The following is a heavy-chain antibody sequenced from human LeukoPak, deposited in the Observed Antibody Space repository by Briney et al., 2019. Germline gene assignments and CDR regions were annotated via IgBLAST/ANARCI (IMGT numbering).Heavy chain of an antibody. V-gene: IGHV3-30*02. Sequence: GGSLRLSCAASGFTFSSYGMHWVRRAPGKGLEWVAFIRYDESNKYYAESVKGRFTIARDNSKNTLYLQMNSLRAEDTAVYYCAKDRDWSSGFDYWGQGTLVTVSS. J-gene: IGHJ4*02. CDR1: GFTFSSYG. CDR3: AKDRDWSSGFDY. D-gene: IGHD1-1*01. CDR2: IRYDESNK.